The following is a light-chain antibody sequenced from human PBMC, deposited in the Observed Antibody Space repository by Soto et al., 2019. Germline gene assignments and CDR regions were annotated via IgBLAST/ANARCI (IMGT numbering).Light chain of an antibody. CDR3: HYGFALPLS. CDR2: GAF. CDR1: QSLSNTY. Sequence: EIVMTQSPVTLSLSPGDRATLSCRASQSLSNTYISWYQQRPGQAPRLLIYGAFTRPTGIPARFSGSGPETDFTLTISSLQPEDFALYYCHYGFALPLSFGGGTKVEIK. V-gene: IGKV3D-7*01. J-gene: IGKJ4*01.